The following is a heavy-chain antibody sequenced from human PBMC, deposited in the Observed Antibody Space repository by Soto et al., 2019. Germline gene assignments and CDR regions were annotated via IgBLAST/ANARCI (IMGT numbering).Heavy chain of an antibody. D-gene: IGHD3-3*01. CDR2: ITWNGDII. CDR3: AKDVRLYDYGMDV. V-gene: IGHV3-9*01. CDR1: GFTFGDYA. J-gene: IGHJ6*02. Sequence: EVQLVESGGDLVRPGRSLRLSCAASGFTFGDYAMHWVRQGPGKGLEWVSGITWNGDIIGYADSVKGRFTISRDNAKNSVRLLMNSLRAEDTALYYCAKDVRLYDYGMDVWGQGTTVTVSS.